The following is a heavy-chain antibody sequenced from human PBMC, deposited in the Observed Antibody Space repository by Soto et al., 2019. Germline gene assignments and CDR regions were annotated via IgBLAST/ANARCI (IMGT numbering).Heavy chain of an antibody. CDR2: IYHSGNT. D-gene: IGHD2-15*01. CDR3: ARAHAPTLPFDY. J-gene: IGHJ4*02. CDR1: GGSIRNVY. Sequence: QVQLQESGPGLVKPSETLSLTCTVSGGSIRNVYWSWIRQPPGKGLEWIGFIYHSGNTKYNPSLKSRVTISIDTSNNQFSLSLKSVTAADTAVHFCARAHAPTLPFDYWGQGTLVTVSS. V-gene: IGHV4-59*01.